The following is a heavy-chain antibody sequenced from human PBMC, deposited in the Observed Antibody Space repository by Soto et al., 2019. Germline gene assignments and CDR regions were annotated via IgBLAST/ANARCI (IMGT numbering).Heavy chain of an antibody. Sequence: SVKVSCKASGGTFSSYAISWVRQAPGQGLEWMGGIIPIFGTANYAQKFQGRVTITADESTSTAYMELSSLRSEDTAVYYCASCQAGIAAAGTGPYYYYGMDVWGQGTTVTVSS. D-gene: IGHD6-13*01. CDR2: IIPIFGTA. CDR1: GGTFSSYA. J-gene: IGHJ6*02. V-gene: IGHV1-69*13. CDR3: ASCQAGIAAAGTGPYYYYGMDV.